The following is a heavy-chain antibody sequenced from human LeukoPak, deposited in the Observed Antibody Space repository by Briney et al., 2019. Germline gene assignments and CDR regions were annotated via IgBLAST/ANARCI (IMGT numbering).Heavy chain of an antibody. CDR1: GDSVSSNSAA. V-gene: IGHV6-1*01. D-gene: IGHD5-12*01. CDR2: TYYRSKWYN. CDR3: ARRKPVVATDGSYYYGMDV. J-gene: IGHJ6*02. Sequence: SQTLSLTCAISGDSVSSNSAAWNWIRQSPSRGLEWLGRTYYRSKWYNDYAVSVKSRITINPDTSKNQFSLQLNSVTPEDTAVYYCARRKPVVATDGSYYYGMDVWGQGTTVTVSS.